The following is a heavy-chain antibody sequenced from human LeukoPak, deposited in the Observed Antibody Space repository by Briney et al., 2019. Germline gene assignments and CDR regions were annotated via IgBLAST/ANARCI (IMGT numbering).Heavy chain of an antibody. D-gene: IGHD3-9*01. CDR2: INTNGSPT. Sequence: GGSLRLSCAASGFTFSSYWMHWVRQAPGKGLVWVARINTNGSPTQYADSVTGRFTISRDNAKNSLYLQMNSLRAEDTAVYYCANGYYYNILTGYYKDRDTNFQYWGQGTLVTVSS. CDR3: ANGYYYNILTGYYKDRDTNFQY. CDR1: GFTFSSYW. V-gene: IGHV3-74*01. J-gene: IGHJ4*02.